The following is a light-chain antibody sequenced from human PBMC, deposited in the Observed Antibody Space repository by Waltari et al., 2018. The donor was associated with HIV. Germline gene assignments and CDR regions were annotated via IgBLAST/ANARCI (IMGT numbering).Light chain of an antibody. CDR2: AAS. CDR1: QSISNS. CDR3: QQSSSTPRT. Sequence: DIQMTQSPSSLSASVGDRVTIPCRASQSISNSLNWYQQKPGKAPRVLIHAASSLQSGVPSRFSGSGSGTDFTLTISSLQPEDFATYYCQQSSSTPRTFGQGTKVEIK. J-gene: IGKJ1*01. V-gene: IGKV1-39*01.